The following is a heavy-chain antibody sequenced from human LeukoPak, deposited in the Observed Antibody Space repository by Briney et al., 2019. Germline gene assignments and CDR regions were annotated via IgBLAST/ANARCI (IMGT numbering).Heavy chain of an antibody. V-gene: IGHV1-2*02. CDR3: ARGGGSSGYPDY. Sequence: ASVKVSCKASRYTFIDYYIHWVREAPGQGLEWMGWINPKTGVTNYAQRSQGRVTITRDTSISTAYMEVNGLRSDDTAIYYCARGGGSSGYPDYWGQGTLVTVSS. CDR2: INPKTGVT. J-gene: IGHJ4*02. CDR1: RYTFIDYY. D-gene: IGHD3-22*01.